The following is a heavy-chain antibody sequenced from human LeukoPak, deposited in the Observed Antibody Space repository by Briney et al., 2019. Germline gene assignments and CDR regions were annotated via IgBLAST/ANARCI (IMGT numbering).Heavy chain of an antibody. D-gene: IGHD3-22*01. V-gene: IGHV4-59*01. CDR1: GGSISSYY. CDR3: ARHKSGYDSSGFPYCYGMDV. CDR2: IYYSGST. Sequence: SETLSLTCTVSGGSISSYYWSWIRQPPGKGLEWIGYIYYSGSTNYNPSLKSRVTISVDTSKNQFSLKLSSVTAADTAVYYCARHKSGYDSSGFPYCYGMDVWGQGTTVTVSS. J-gene: IGHJ6*02.